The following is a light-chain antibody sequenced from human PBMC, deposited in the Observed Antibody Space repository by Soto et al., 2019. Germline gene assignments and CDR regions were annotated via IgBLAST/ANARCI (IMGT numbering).Light chain of an antibody. CDR2: KAS. Sequence: DTQMTPSPSTLSASVGDRVTITCRASQSISNWLAWYQQKPGRAPKLLIYKASSLESGVPSRFSGSGSGTEFTLTISSLQPDDFATYYCQQYNSSFGQGTKVDIK. CDR1: QSISNW. V-gene: IGKV1-5*03. J-gene: IGKJ2*01. CDR3: QQYNSS.